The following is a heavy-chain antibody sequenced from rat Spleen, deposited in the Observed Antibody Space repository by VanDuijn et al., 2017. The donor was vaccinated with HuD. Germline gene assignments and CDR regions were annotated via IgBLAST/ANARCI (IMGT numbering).Heavy chain of an antibody. CDR1: GFTFSDYY. CDR3: GRQGYSGDDVMDA. D-gene: IGHD1-1*01. Sequence: EVQLVESGGGLVQPGRSLKLSCAASGFTFSDYYMAWVRQAPTKGLEWVATISYDGSSTYYRDSVKGRFTISRDNAKSTLYLQMDSLRSEDTATYYCGRQGYSGDDVMDAWGQGASVTVSS. J-gene: IGHJ4*01. V-gene: IGHV5-29*01. CDR2: ISYDGSST.